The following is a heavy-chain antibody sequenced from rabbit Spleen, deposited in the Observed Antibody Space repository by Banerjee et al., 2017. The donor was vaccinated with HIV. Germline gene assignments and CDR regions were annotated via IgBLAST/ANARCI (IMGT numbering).Heavy chain of an antibody. CDR2: IDAGSSGFT. CDR1: GVSFSLSSY. D-gene: IGHD1-1*01. Sequence: QSLEESGGDLVKPGASQTLTCTASGVSFSLSSYMCWVRQAPGKGLEWIACIDAGSSGFTYFATWAKGRFTISKTSSTTVTLRMTSLTAADTATYFCARDLTGVIGWNFKLWGPGTLVTVS. V-gene: IGHV1S40*01. CDR3: ARDLTGVIGWNFKL. J-gene: IGHJ4*01.